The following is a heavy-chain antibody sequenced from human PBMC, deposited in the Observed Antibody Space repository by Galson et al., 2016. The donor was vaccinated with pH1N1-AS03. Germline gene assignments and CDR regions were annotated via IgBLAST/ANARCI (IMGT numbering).Heavy chain of an antibody. J-gene: IGHJ2*01. D-gene: IGHD3-16*01. V-gene: IGHV4-4*09. CDR1: DVPLTQHY. CDR3: ARQISQAAPDWYFDL. Sequence: SETLSLTCRVSDVPLTQHYWGWLRQSPGRGLEWIGYTTPYGITQYNPSLRSRVLIPLDKAKRQFSLELTSLTAADTAVYSCARQISQAAPDWYFDLWGRGTLVTVSS. CDR2: TTPYGIT.